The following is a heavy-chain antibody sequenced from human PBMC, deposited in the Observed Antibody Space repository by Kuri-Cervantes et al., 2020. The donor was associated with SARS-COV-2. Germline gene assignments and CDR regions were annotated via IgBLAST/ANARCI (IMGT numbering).Heavy chain of an antibody. V-gene: IGHV4-34*01. D-gene: IGHD2-2*01. CDR2: INHSGST. CDR3: ARTHYATLLDI. J-gene: IGHJ3*02. Sequence: ESLKISCAVYGGSFSGYYWSWIRQPPGEGLEWIGEINHSGSTNYNPSLKSRVTISVDTSKNQFSLKLSSVTAADTAVYYCARTHYATLLDIWGQGTMVTVSS. CDR1: GGSFSGYY.